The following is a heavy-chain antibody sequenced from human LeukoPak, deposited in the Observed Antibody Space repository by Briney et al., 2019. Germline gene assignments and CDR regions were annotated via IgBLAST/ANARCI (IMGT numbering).Heavy chain of an antibody. Sequence: SETLSLTCTVSGGSISSGGYYWSWIRQHPGKGLEWIGYIYYSGSTYYNPSLKSRVTISVDTSKNQFSLKLSSVTAADTAVYSCARDIDGDYYYGMDVWGQGTTVTVSS. CDR3: ARDIDGDYYYGMDV. CDR1: GGSISSGGYY. D-gene: IGHD4-17*01. V-gene: IGHV4-31*03. CDR2: IYYSGST. J-gene: IGHJ6*02.